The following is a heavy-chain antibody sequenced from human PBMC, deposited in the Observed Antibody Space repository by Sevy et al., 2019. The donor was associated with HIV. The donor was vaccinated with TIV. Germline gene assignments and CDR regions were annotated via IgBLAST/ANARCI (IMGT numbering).Heavy chain of an antibody. Sequence: ASVKVSCKASGGTFSSYAISWVRQAPGQGLEWMGGIIPIFGTANYAQKFQGRVTITADESTSTAYMELSSLRSEDTAVYYCAREASAELRYYGMDVWGQGTTVTVSS. CDR1: GGTFSSYA. CDR3: AREASAELRYYGMDV. D-gene: IGHD1-26*01. J-gene: IGHJ6*02. CDR2: IIPIFGTA. V-gene: IGHV1-69*13.